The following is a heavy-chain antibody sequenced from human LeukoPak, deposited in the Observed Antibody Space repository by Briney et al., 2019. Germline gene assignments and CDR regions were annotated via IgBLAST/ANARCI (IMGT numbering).Heavy chain of an antibody. CDR1: GFSFEAYG. Sequence: GRSLRLSCAASGFSFEAYGMYWVRQAPGKGLEWVSGITWNSDDMAYADSVKGRFTISRDNAKNCLYLQMNSLTIEDTALYYCTRVTSWRTGFDYWGQGTLVTVSS. J-gene: IGHJ4*02. CDR3: TRVTSWRTGFDY. D-gene: IGHD1-1*01. V-gene: IGHV3-9*01. CDR2: ITWNSDDM.